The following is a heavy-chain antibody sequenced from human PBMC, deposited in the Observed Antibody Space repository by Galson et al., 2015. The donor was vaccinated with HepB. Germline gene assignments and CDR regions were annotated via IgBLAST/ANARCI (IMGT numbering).Heavy chain of an antibody. Sequence: SLRLSCAASGFTFSSYGMHWVRQAPGKGLEWVAVISYDGSNKYYAGSVKGRFTISRDNSKNTLYLQMNSLRAEDTAVYYCAKGGYSYGSHAFDIWGQGTMVTVSS. CDR1: GFTFSSYG. J-gene: IGHJ3*02. D-gene: IGHD5-18*01. CDR3: AKGGYSYGSHAFDI. CDR2: ISYDGSNK. V-gene: IGHV3-30*18.